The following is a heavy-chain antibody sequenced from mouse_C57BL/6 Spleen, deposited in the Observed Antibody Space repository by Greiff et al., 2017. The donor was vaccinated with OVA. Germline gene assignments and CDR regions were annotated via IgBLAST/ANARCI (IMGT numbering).Heavy chain of an antibody. CDR2: IDPSDSET. D-gene: IGHD1-1*01. CDR3: ARPLLLRSSGGFAY. CDR1: GYTFTSYW. Sequence: VQLQQPGAELVRPGSSVKLSCKASGYTFTSYWMHWVKQRPIQGLEWIGNIDPSDSETHYTQKFKDKATLTVDKSSSTAYMQLSSLTSEDSAVYYCARPLLLRSSGGFAYWGQGTLVTVSA. J-gene: IGHJ3*01. V-gene: IGHV1-52*01.